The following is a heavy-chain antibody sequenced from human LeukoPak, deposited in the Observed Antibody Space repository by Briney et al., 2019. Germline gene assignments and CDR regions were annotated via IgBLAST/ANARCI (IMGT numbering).Heavy chain of an antibody. CDR1: GGSINYGGYY. CDR3: ARNRDGYNSFDY. Sequence: PSETLSLTCTVSGGSINYGGYYWSWIRQHPGKGLEWIGYIYYSGSSYYNPSLRSRVTISVDTSKNHFSLKLSSVTAADTAVYYCARNRDGYNSFDYWGQGTLVTVSS. V-gene: IGHV4-31*03. D-gene: IGHD5-24*01. CDR2: IYYSGSS. J-gene: IGHJ4*02.